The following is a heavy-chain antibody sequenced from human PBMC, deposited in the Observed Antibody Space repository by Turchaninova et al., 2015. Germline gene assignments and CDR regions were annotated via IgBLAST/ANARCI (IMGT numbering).Heavy chain of an antibody. Sequence: QITLKESGPTLVKPTQTLTLTCTFSGFSLSTSGVGVAWIRQPPGKALEWLALLYWDEDKRYSPSLRSRLPITQDASRTQVVLTMTNLDPGDTATYYCAHIIRQLAPFDYWGQGMLVTVSS. V-gene: IGHV2-5*02. J-gene: IGHJ4*02. CDR3: AHIIRQLAPFDY. CDR1: GFSLSTSGVG. CDR2: LYWDEDK. D-gene: IGHD6-6*01.